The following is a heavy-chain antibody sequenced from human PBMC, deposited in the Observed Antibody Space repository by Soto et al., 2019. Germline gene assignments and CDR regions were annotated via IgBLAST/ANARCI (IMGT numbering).Heavy chain of an antibody. V-gene: IGHV4-61*01. CDR3: ARVPLDYSNSHYFDF. CDR1: GGSVSSGSFY. CDR2: IYNNRSF. J-gene: IGHJ4*02. Sequence: SETLSLTCTVSGGSVSSGSFYWSWIRQPPGKGLEWIGFIYNNRSFNYNPSLKSRVTISVGTSKHQFSLKLSSVTAADTAVYYCARVPLDYSNSHYFDFWGQGALVTVSS. D-gene: IGHD6-6*01.